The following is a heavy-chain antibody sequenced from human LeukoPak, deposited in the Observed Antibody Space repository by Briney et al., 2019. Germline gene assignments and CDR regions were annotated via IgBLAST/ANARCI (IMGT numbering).Heavy chain of an antibody. V-gene: IGHV3-74*01. CDR1: GFTFSSYW. CDR3: ARGGRDYALKGAFDI. J-gene: IGHJ3*02. D-gene: IGHD1-26*01. CDR2: INSDGSST. Sequence: PGGSLRLSCAASGFTFSSYWMHWVRQAPGKGLVWVSRINSDGSSTSYADSVKGRFTISRDNARNTLYLRMNSLRAEDTAVYYCARGGRDYALKGAFDIWGQGTMVTVSS.